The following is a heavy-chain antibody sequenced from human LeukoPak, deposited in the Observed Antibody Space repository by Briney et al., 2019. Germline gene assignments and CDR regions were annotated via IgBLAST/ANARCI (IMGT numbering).Heavy chain of an antibody. CDR2: IWYDGSNK. CDR1: GFTFSSYG. Sequence: GGSLRLSCAASGFTFSSYGMHWVRQAPGKGLEWVAVIWYDGSNKYYADSVKGRFTISRDNSKNTLYLQMSSLRAEDTAVYYCAKDHPDDSSGYHDYWGQGTLATVSS. J-gene: IGHJ4*02. V-gene: IGHV3-33*06. D-gene: IGHD3-22*01. CDR3: AKDHPDDSSGYHDY.